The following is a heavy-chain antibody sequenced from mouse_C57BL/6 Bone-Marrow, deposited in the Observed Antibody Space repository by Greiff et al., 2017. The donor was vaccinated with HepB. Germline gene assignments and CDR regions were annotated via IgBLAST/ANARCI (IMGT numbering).Heavy chain of an antibody. CDR1: GFTFSDYY. J-gene: IGHJ1*03. D-gene: IGHD2-5*01. V-gene: IGHV5-16*01. CDR3: ARVSNGLAAPFDV. Sequence: EVQLVESEGGLVQPGSSMKLSCTASGFTFSDYYMAWVRQVPEKGLEWVANINYDGSSTYYLDSLKSRFIISRDNAKNILYLQMSSLESEDTATYYCARVSNGLAAPFDVWGTGTTVTVSS. CDR2: INYDGSST.